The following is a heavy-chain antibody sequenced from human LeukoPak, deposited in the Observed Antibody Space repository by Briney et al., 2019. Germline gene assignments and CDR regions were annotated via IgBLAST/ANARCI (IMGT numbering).Heavy chain of an antibody. V-gene: IGHV3-23*01. CDR1: GFTFSSYA. CDR3: TKAIISGWQLFDY. D-gene: IGHD6-19*01. J-gene: IGHJ4*02. CDR2: ISSSGGNT. Sequence: PGGSLRLSCAASGFTFSSYAMSWVRQAPGKGLEWVSAISSSGGNTYYADSVKGRFTISRDNSRNTLSLQMNSLRAEDTAVYYCTKAIISGWQLFDYWGQGTLVTVSS.